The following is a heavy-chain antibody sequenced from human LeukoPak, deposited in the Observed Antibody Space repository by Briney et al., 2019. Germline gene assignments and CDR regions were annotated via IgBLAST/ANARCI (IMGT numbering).Heavy chain of an antibody. V-gene: IGHV3-30*18. J-gene: IGHJ4*02. D-gene: IGHD6-13*01. Sequence: GGSLRLYCAGSGFTFSSYGMHWVRQAPGKGLEWVAVISYDGSNKYYADSVKGRFTISRDNSKNTLYLQMNSLRAEDTAVYYCANQPGIAAYWGQGTLVTVSS. CDR2: ISYDGSNK. CDR1: GFTFSSYG. CDR3: ANQPGIAAY.